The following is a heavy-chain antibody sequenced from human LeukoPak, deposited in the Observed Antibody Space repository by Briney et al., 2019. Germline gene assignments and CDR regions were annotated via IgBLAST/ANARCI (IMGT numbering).Heavy chain of an antibody. CDR2: IERDGTNI. Sequence: GGSLRLSCAASGFTFSGYWMHWVRQAPGKGLVWVARIERDGTNINYADSVKGRFTISRDNAKNTLYLQMNSLRAEDTAVYYCARDHAKEGGKVDKWGKGHLVPV. J-gene: IGHJ4*02. D-gene: IGHD2-8*01. CDR1: GFTFSGYW. CDR3: ARDHAKEGGKVDK. V-gene: IGHV3-74*01.